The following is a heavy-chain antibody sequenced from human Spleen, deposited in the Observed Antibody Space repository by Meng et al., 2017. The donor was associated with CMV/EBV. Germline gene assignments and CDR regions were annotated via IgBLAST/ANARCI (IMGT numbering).Heavy chain of an antibody. CDR2: IQPHRGDT. Sequence: ASVKVSCKASGYTFTAHYFHWVRQAPGQGLEWRGWIQPHRGDTNYAQQFQGRVTLTRDTSINTGYMELNRLTSDDTAVYYCARDNNWGPDYWGQGTLVTVSS. CDR1: GYTFTAHY. CDR3: ARDNNWGPDY. J-gene: IGHJ4*02. V-gene: IGHV1-2*02. D-gene: IGHD7-27*01.